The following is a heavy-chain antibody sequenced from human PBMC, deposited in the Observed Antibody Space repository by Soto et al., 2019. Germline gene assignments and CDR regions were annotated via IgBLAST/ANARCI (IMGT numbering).Heavy chain of an antibody. Sequence: GGSLRLSCATSGFTFSDYYMSWIRQAPGKGLEWVSYIGTRGNTKYYADSVRGRFTISRDNAKNSLYLQMNSLRADDTAVYYCARDGTEYYGEYYDHWGQRIPVTVSS. CDR2: IGTRGNTK. D-gene: IGHD4-17*01. V-gene: IGHV3-11*01. CDR3: ARDGTEYYGEYYDH. CDR1: GFTFSDYY. J-gene: IGHJ4*02.